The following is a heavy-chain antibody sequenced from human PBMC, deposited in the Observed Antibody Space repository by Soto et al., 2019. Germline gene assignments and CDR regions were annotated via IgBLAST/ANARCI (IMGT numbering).Heavy chain of an antibody. Sequence: GGSVRRSCAASGFSFSTYGMHCVRQAPGKGLEWLAFISYDGTYKYYGDSVRGRFTISRDNLKEIVNLQVESLRPEDTATYYCVKAANHGLGFGFGHYCETWGQGT. J-gene: IGHJ5*02. CDR3: VKAANHGLGFGFGHYCET. V-gene: IGHV3-30*18. CDR2: ISYDGTYK. D-gene: IGHD3-22*01. CDR1: GFSFSTYG.